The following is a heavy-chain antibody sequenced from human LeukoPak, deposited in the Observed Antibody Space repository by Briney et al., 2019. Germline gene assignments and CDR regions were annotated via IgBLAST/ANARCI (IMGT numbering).Heavy chain of an antibody. D-gene: IGHD2-21*02. CDR3: ARRVATKPKYCFDN. Sequence: PSETLSLTCTVSGGSISTDYWNWIRQPPGKGLEWIGFIYYSGSTNYNPSLKSRVTISLDTSKNQFSLRLSSVTAADTAVYYCARRVATKPKYCFDNWGLGTLVTVST. CDR1: GGSISTDY. CDR2: IYYSGST. J-gene: IGHJ4*02. V-gene: IGHV4-59*08.